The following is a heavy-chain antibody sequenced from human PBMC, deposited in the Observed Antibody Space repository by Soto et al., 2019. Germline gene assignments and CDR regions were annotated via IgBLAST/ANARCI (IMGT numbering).Heavy chain of an antibody. CDR3: ARGGQKVGFDP. J-gene: IGHJ5*02. CDR1: GGSISSGGYS. Sequence: SETLSLTCAVSGGSISSGGYSWSWIRQPPGKGLEWIGYIYHSGSTYYNPSLKSRVTISVDRSKNQFSLKLSSVTAADTAVYYCARGGQKVGFDPWGQGTLVTVSS. CDR2: IYHSGST. V-gene: IGHV4-30-2*01.